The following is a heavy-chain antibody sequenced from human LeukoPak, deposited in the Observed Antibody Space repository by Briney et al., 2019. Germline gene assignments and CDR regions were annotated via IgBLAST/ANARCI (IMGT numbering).Heavy chain of an antibody. J-gene: IGHJ4*02. D-gene: IGHD6-13*01. CDR3: ARQSIAAAGADFDY. CDR2: IYYSGST. Sequence: SETLSLTCTVSGGSISSYYWSWIRQPPGKGLEWIGYIYYSGSTNYNPSLKSRVTISVDTSKHQFSLKLSSVTAADTAVYYCARQSIAAAGADFDYWGQGTLVTVSS. V-gene: IGHV4-59*08. CDR1: GGSISSYY.